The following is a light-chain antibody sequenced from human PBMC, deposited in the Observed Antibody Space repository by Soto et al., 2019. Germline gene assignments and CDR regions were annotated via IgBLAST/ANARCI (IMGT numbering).Light chain of an antibody. CDR3: ISYTSSSTHVV. V-gene: IGLV2-14*01. CDR1: SSDVGRYNY. Sequence: QSVLTQPASVSGSPGQSITISCTGTSSDVGRYNYVSWYQQHPGKAPKLMIYDVSNRPSGVSNRFSGSKSGNTASLTISGLQAEDEADYYCISYTSSSTHVVFGGGTKLTVL. J-gene: IGLJ2*01. CDR2: DVS.